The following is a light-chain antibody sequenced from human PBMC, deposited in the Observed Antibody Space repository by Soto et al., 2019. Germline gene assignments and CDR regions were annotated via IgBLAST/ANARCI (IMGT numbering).Light chain of an antibody. CDR3: QQYNNWPPYT. J-gene: IGKJ2*01. V-gene: IGKV3-15*01. CDR2: GAF. Sequence: EIVLTQSPGTLSLSPGERATLSCRASQSINSNLAWYQQKPGQAPRLLMYGAFKRASNVPARFSGSGSGTEFTLTISSLQSEDSAVYYCQQYNNWPPYTLGQGTKVDIK. CDR1: QSINSN.